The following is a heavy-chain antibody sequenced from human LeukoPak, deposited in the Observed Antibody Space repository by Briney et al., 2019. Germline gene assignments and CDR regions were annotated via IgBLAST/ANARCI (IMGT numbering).Heavy chain of an antibody. V-gene: IGHV4-59*01. Sequence: SETLSLTCTVSGGSISSYYWSWIRQPPGKGLEWIGYIYYSGSTNYNPSLKSRVTISVDTSKNQFSLKLSSVTAADTAVYYCARGKKGDGYTPYFDYWGQGTLVTVSS. CDR1: GGSISSYY. J-gene: IGHJ4*02. D-gene: IGHD5-24*01. CDR2: IYYSGST. CDR3: ARGKKGDGYTPYFDY.